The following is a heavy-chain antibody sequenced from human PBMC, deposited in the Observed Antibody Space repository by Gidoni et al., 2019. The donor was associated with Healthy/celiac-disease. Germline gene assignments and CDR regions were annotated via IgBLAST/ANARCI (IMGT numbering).Heavy chain of an antibody. V-gene: IGHV4-59*01. Sequence: QVQLQASGPGLVKPSETLSLTCPVSGCSLSSYYWSWIRQPPGKGLEWIGYIYYSGSTNYNPSLKSRVTISVDTSKNQFSLKLSSVTAADTAVYYCARGYSSGWYHAFDIWGQGTMVTVSS. CDR3: ARGYSSGWYHAFDI. CDR2: IYYSGST. CDR1: GCSLSSYY. J-gene: IGHJ3*02. D-gene: IGHD6-19*01.